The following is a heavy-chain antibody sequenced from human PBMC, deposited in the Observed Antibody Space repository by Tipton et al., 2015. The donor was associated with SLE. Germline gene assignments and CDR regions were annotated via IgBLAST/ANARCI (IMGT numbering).Heavy chain of an antibody. CDR2: IKDDGTEK. J-gene: IGHJ5*02. D-gene: IGHD6-13*01. V-gene: IGHV3-7*04. CDR3: ARGLAASGP. CDR1: GFPFSTYW. Sequence: SLRLSCAASGFPFSTYWMTWVRQAPGKGLEWVANIKDDGTEKRYLDSVKGRFTINRDSPKNSLHLQMSSLSPEDTAIYYCARGLAASGPWGQGTLVTVSS.